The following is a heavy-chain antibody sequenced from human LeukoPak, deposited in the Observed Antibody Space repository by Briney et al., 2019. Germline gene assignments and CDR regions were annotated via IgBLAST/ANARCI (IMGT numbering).Heavy chain of an antibody. CDR1: GFTFSSYG. V-gene: IGHV3-21*01. D-gene: IGHD6-13*01. Sequence: GGSLRLSCAASGFTFSSYGMDWVRQAPGRGLEWVSSISSSATYMFYADSVKGRFTISRDNAKNSLYLQMHSLRAEDTAVYYCAKSRPFGSSSWYGDWGQGTLVTVSS. CDR3: AKSRPFGSSSWYGD. J-gene: IGHJ4*02. CDR2: ISSSATYM.